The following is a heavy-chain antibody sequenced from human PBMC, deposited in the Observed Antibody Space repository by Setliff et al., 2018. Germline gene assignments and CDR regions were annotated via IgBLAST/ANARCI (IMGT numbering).Heavy chain of an antibody. CDR2: IKEDGSEK. D-gene: IGHD3-10*01. J-gene: IGHJ4*02. Sequence: GGSLRLSCAASRFTFSNYWMSWVRQAPGKGLEWVANIKEDGSEKYYVDSVKDRFTISRDNAKNSLFLQMNILEVEDTAVYYCVRDWASGDDHWGRGTLVTVSS. CDR3: VRDWASGDDH. CDR1: RFTFSNYW. V-gene: IGHV3-7*01.